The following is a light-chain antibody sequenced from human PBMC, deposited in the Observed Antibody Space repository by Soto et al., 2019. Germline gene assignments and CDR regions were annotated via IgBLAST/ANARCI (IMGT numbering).Light chain of an antibody. CDR3: QEYSNGWR. J-gene: IGKJ1*01. Sequence: IQVTHSPSSLSASLGDRVMVTRRARQTISSWLAWYQLKPGIASKLLLYDGSTLESGVPSRFSGSGSGTEFILTISSLQPDDFASFYCQEYSNGWRFGQGTKVDI. CDR2: DGS. V-gene: IGKV1-5*01. CDR1: QTISSW.